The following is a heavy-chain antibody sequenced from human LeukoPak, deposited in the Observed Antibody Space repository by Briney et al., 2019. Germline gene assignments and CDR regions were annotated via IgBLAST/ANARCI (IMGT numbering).Heavy chain of an antibody. CDR1: GFRFNSHH. CDR2: APHDRSSP. Sequence: PGRSLRLSCAVSGFRFNSHHMHWVRQAPNKGLEWVAVAPHDRSSPSHAASVNGRFTISRDNSKDTLFLHMDSLRVDDTAIYYCARQSLGASGLDHWGQGVLVIVSS. D-gene: IGHD1-26*01. V-gene: IGHV3-30*03. J-gene: IGHJ4*02. CDR3: ARQSLGASGLDH.